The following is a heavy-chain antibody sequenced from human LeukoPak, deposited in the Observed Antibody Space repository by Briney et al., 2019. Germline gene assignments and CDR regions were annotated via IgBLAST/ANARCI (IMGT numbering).Heavy chain of an antibody. D-gene: IGHD6-13*01. CDR2: MNPNSGDT. J-gene: IGHJ6*03. Sequence: ASVKVSCEASGYTFTSYDINWVRQATGQGLEWMGWMNPNSGDTGYAQKFQGRVTMTRNTSISTAYMELSSLRSEDTAVYYCARGRGSSSWYWYYYYYMDVWGKGTTVTVSS. V-gene: IGHV1-8*01. CDR1: GYTFTSYD. CDR3: ARGRGSSSWYWYYYYYMDV.